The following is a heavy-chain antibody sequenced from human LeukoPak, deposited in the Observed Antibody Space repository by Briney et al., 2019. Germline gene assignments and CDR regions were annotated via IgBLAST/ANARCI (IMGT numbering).Heavy chain of an antibody. V-gene: IGHV4-4*07. CDR3: ARRGVGYDFWSGYYTNPPFDY. J-gene: IGHJ4*02. Sequence: PSETLSLTCTVSGGSISSYYWSWIRQPAGKGLEWIGRIYTSGSTNYNPSLKSRVTMSVDTSKNRFSLKLSSVTAADTAVYYCARRGVGYDFWSGYYTNPPFDYWGQGTLVTVSS. CDR2: IYTSGST. D-gene: IGHD3-3*01. CDR1: GGSISSYY.